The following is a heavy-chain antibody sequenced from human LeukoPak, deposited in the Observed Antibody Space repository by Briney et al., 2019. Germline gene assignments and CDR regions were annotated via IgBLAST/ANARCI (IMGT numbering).Heavy chain of an antibody. D-gene: IGHD6-19*01. CDR2: ISAYNGNT. J-gene: IGHJ4*02. CDR3: ALYSSGWPDY. CDR1: VYTFTSYG. Sequence: GASVTVSFKSSVYTFTSYGISWVRQAPGQGLEWMGWISAYNGNTNYAQKLQGRVTMTTDTSTSTAYMELRSLRSDDTAVYYCALYSSGWPDYWGQGTLVTVSS. V-gene: IGHV1-18*01.